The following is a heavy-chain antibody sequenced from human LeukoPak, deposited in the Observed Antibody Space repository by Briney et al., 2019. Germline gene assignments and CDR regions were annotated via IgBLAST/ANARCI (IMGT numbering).Heavy chain of an antibody. CDR3: AKPLPRGPQLWFDY. Sequence: PGGSLRLSCAASGFTFSSYAMSWLRQAPGKGLEWVSAISGSGGSTYYADSVKGRFTISRVNSKNTLYLQMNSLRAEGTALYYCAKPLPRGPQLWFDYWGQGTLVTVSS. V-gene: IGHV3-23*01. J-gene: IGHJ4*02. D-gene: IGHD5-18*01. CDR2: ISGSGGST. CDR1: GFTFSSYA.